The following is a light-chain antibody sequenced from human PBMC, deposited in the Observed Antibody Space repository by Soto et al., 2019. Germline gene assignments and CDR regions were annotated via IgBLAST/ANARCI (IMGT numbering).Light chain of an antibody. V-gene: IGKV3-15*01. CDR2: GVS. Sequence: EIVLAQAPASLSLSPGESATLSWRASQSISSNKLAWYQQKPGQAPRLLLFGVSNRATGIPARFSGSGSGTDFSLTISSLQSEDFAVYYCQQYDYWPRTFGQGTKVDIK. CDR3: QQYDYWPRT. CDR1: QSISSN. J-gene: IGKJ1*01.